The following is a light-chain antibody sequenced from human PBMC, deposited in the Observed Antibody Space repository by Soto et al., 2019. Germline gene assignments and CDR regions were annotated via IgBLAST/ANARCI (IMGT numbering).Light chain of an antibody. Sequence: QSVLPQPASVSGSPGQSITISCTGTSSDVGGYNYVSWYQQHPGKAPKLMIYDVSNRPSGVSNRFSGSKSGNTASLTISGLQAEDEADHYCSSYTSSSTPLYVFGTGTKVTVL. CDR2: DVS. V-gene: IGLV2-14*01. J-gene: IGLJ1*01. CDR3: SSYTSSSTPLYV. CDR1: SSDVGGYNY.